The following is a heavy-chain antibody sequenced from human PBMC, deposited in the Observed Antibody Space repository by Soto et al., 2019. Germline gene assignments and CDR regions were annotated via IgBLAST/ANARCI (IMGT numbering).Heavy chain of an antibody. CDR2: ISYDGSNK. CDR3: ARVTGDEGGLDY. J-gene: IGHJ4*02. D-gene: IGHD7-27*01. Sequence: QVQLVESGGGVVQPGRSLRLSCAASGFTFSSYAMHWVRQAPGKGPEWVAVISYDGSNKYYADSVKGRFTISRDNSKNTLYLQMNSLRAEDTAVYYCARVTGDEGGLDYWGQGTLVTVSS. V-gene: IGHV3-30-3*01. CDR1: GFTFSSYA.